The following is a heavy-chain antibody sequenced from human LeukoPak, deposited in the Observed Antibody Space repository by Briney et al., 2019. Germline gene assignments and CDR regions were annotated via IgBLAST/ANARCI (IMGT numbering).Heavy chain of an antibody. J-gene: IGHJ3*02. Sequence: SETLSLTCTVSGGSINSIGYYWGWIRQPPGKGLEWIGNIYNSGSTSYNPSLKSRVTISVDTSKNQFSLKLSSVTAADTAVYYCAAAYCGGDCSPPFDAFDIWGQGTMVTVSS. V-gene: IGHV4-39*07. CDR1: GGSINSIGYY. CDR3: AAAYCGGDCSPPFDAFDI. D-gene: IGHD2-21*02. CDR2: IYNSGST.